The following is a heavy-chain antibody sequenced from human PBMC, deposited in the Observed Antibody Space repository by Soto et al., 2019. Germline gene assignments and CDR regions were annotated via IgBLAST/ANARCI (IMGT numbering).Heavy chain of an antibody. CDR1: GGSFSGYY. V-gene: IGHV4-34*01. D-gene: IGHD3-10*01. CDR3: ARRWGLWFGESYFDY. CDR2: INHSGST. J-gene: IGHJ4*02. Sequence: QVQLQQWGAGLLKPSETLSLTCAVYGGSFSGYYWSWIRQPPGKGLEWIGEINHSGSTNYNPSLKSRVTISVDTSKNQFSLKLSSVTAADTAVYYCARRWGLWFGESYFDYWGQGTLVTVSS.